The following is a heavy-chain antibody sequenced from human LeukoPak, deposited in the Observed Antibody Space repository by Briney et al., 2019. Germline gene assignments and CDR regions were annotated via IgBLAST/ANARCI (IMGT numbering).Heavy chain of an antibody. J-gene: IGHJ6*03. Sequence: ASVKVSCKASGYTFTIYGISWVRQGPGQGLGWMGWISAYNGNTNYAQKLQGRVTMTTDTSTSTAYMELRSLRSDDTAVYYCARDTGIAARPVPGYYMDVWGKGTTVTVSS. V-gene: IGHV1-18*01. D-gene: IGHD6-6*01. CDR2: ISAYNGNT. CDR3: ARDTGIAARPVPGYYMDV. CDR1: GYTFTIYG.